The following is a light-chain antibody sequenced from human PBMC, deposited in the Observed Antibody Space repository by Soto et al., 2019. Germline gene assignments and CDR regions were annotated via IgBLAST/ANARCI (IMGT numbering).Light chain of an antibody. J-gene: IGKJ1*01. Sequence: DIQMTQSPSYLSASVGDRVTITCRASQSISSYLNWYQQKPGKAPKLLIYAASSLQSGVPSRFSGSGSGTDFTLTISTLQPEDFATYYCQQSFNTPLTFGQGTKVDIK. V-gene: IGKV1-39*01. CDR1: QSISSY. CDR2: AAS. CDR3: QQSFNTPLT.